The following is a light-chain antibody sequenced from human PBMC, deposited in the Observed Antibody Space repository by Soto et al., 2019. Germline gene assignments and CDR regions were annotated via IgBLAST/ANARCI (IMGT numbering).Light chain of an antibody. CDR3: QQRSNWGIP. Sequence: IVLTQSPATLSVTPGVRSTLSCSASQSVSVYLAWFQQRPGQPHTRLIYDALKRATGMPPRFSGSGSTTVFPITICSLERADFGVYYCQQRSNWGIPFGGGT. CDR1: QSVSVY. CDR2: DAL. V-gene: IGKV3-11*01. J-gene: IGKJ4*01.